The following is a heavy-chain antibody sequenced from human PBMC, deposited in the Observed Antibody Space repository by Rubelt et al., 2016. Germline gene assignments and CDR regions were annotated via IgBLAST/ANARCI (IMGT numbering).Heavy chain of an antibody. CDR1: GFTFSSYA. D-gene: IGHD1-26*01. Sequence: QVQLVESGGGVVQPGRSLRLSCAASGFTFSSYAMHWVRQAPGKGLEWVAIISYDGSNKHYADSVKGRFTISRDNSKNTLLLQMNSLRAEDTAVYYCVRGNSGSYFSYPYDYWGQGTLVTASS. CDR3: VRGNSGSYFSYPYDY. V-gene: IGHV3-30*04. CDR2: ISYDGSNK. J-gene: IGHJ4*02.